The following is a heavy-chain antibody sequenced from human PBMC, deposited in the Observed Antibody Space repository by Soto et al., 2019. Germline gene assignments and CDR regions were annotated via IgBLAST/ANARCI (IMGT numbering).Heavy chain of an antibody. CDR1: GFTFSNYG. Sequence: GGSLRLSCAASGFTFSNYGTSWVRQVPGKGLEWVSALPEIGTNTYYADSVKGRFTISRDNSKNTLFLQINNLRAGDTAVYYCAKKSGVGATWYFDYWGQGTLVTVSS. J-gene: IGHJ4*02. D-gene: IGHD1-26*01. V-gene: IGHV3-23*01. CDR2: LPEIGTNT. CDR3: AKKSGVGATWYFDY.